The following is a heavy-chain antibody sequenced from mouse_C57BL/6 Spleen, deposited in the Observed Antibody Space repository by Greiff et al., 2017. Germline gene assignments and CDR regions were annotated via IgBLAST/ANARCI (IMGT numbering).Heavy chain of an antibody. V-gene: IGHV1-55*01. CDR1: GYTFTSYW. Sequence: QVQLKESGAELVKPGASVKMSCKASGYTFTSYWITWVKQRPGQGLEWIGDIYPGSGSTNYNEKFKSKATLTVDTSSSTAYMQLSSLTSEDSAVYYCAREALPFSLGFAYWGQGTLVTVSA. CDR2: IYPGSGST. J-gene: IGHJ3*01. CDR3: AREALPFSLGFAY.